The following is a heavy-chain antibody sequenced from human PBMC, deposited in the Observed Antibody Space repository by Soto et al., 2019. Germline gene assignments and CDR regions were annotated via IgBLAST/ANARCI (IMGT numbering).Heavy chain of an antibody. CDR3: ARFIMVGGWFDPTRFYGLDL. J-gene: IGHJ6*02. V-gene: IGHV1-18*01. CDR1: GYTFSNYG. CDR2: ISGYNGKT. Sequence: GASVKVSCKTSGYTFSNYGISWVRQAPGQGLEWLGWISGYNGKTNYVQNLQGRVTMTTDTSTSTVYMDLRSLRSDDTAIYYCARFIMVGGWFDPTRFYGLDLWGQGTTVTVSS. D-gene: IGHD6-19*01.